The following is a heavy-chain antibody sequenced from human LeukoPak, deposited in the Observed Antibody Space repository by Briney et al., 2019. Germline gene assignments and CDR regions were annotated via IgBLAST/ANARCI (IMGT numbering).Heavy chain of an antibody. J-gene: IGHJ3*02. D-gene: IGHD4/OR15-4a*01. V-gene: IGHV4-30-4*07. CDR2: IYYSGTT. Sequence: SETLSLTCAVSGVSISSRGYSWLWIRQPPGKGLEFIGYIYYSGTTYYNPSLKSRLTMSVDTSKNQFSLNLNSVTAADTAVYYCAGEERTIDAFDIWGQGTMVTVSS. CDR3: AGEERTIDAFDI. CDR1: GVSISSRGYS.